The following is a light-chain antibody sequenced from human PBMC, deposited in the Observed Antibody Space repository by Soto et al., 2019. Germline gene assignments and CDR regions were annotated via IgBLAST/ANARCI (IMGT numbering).Light chain of an antibody. CDR2: DAS. Sequence: EIVLTQSPGTLSLSPGERGTLSCRASQSVSSNFLAWYQQKPGQAPRLLIFDASTRATGIPDRFTGRGSGTDFTLTISRLEPEDFAVYYCQFYGDPPKTFGQGTKVDIK. CDR1: QSVSSNF. V-gene: IGKV3-20*01. J-gene: IGKJ1*01. CDR3: QFYGDPPKT.